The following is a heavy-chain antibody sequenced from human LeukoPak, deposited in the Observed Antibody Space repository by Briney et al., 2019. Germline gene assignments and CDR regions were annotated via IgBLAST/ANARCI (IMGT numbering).Heavy chain of an antibody. CDR2: ISSSSTI. Sequence: GGSLRLSCAVSGFTFSSYSMNWVRQAQGKGLEWVSYISSSSTIYYADSVKGRFTISRDNAKNSLYLQVNSLRAEDTAVYYCARGGDNGYYYYYYMDVWGKGTTVTVSS. CDR3: ARGGDNGYYYYYYMDV. V-gene: IGHV3-48*01. CDR1: GFTFSSYS. D-gene: IGHD4-23*01. J-gene: IGHJ6*03.